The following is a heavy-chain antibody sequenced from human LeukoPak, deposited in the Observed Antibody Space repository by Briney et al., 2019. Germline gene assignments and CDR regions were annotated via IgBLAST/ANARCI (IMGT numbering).Heavy chain of an antibody. D-gene: IGHD2-2*01. J-gene: IGHJ5*02. CDR2: IYHSGST. CDR1: GGSISSGGYY. Sequence: VKPSETLSLTCTVSGGSISSGGYYWSWIRQPPGKGLEWIGYIYHSGSTYYNPSLKSRVTISVDRSKNQFSLKLSSVTAADTAVYYCARAPQILYYCSSTSCYPPSSWFDPWGQGTLVTVSS. CDR3: ARAPQILYYCSSTSCYPPSSWFDP. V-gene: IGHV4-30-2*01.